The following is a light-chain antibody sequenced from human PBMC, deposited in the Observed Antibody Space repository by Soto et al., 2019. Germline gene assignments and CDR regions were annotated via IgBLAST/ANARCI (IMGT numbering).Light chain of an antibody. J-gene: IGKJ1*01. CDR1: QSLLYRSNNKNY. CDR3: QQYYNTPWT. CDR2: WAS. Sequence: DIVMTQSPDSLAVSLGERATINCKSSQSLLYRSNNKNYLAWYQHKPGQPPKLLIYWASTRESGVPDRFSGSGSGTDFALTISSLQAEDVAVYYCQQYYNTPWTFGQGTKVEIK. V-gene: IGKV4-1*01.